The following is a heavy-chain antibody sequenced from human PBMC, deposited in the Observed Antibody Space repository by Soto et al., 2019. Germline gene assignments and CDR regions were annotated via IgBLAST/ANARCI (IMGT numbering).Heavy chain of an antibody. CDR2: TSSSGGTT. J-gene: IGHJ1*01. V-gene: IGHV3-23*01. D-gene: IGHD3-9*01. CDR1: GFTFSSYA. CDR3: AKDHILGRAHFFQQ. Sequence: EVQLLESGGGLVQPGGSLRLSCAASGFTFSSYAMSWVRQAPGKGLEWVSSTSSSGGTTYYGDSVKGRFTISRDNSKKTLYLQMNSLSAEDTAVYYCAKDHILGRAHFFQQWVQGTLITVSP.